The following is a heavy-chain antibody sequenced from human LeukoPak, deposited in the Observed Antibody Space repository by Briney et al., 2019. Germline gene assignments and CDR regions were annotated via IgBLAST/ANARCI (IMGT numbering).Heavy chain of an antibody. CDR3: ATVGGYDYVY. V-gene: IGHV1-24*01. CDR1: GYTLTELS. CDR2: FDPEDGET. Sequence: ASVKVSCKVSGYTLTELSMHWVRQAPGKGLEWMGGFDPEDGETIYAQKFQGRVTITEDTSTDTAYMELSSLRSEDTAVYYCATVGGYDYVYWGQGTLVTVSS. D-gene: IGHD5-12*01. J-gene: IGHJ4*02.